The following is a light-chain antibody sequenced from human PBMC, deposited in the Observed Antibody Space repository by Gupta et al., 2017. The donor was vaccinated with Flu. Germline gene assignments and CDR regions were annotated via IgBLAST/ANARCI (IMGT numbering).Light chain of an antibody. Sequence: EIVVTQTPTTLSASPGERVTLTYRTSQSVRNNLAWYQQKPGLAPRLLIYAASTRDTGVPARFSGTGSGTEFNLIISSLQSEDFAVYYCYQYESWPPYSFGQGTKLDIK. CDR2: AAS. V-gene: IGKV3-15*01. J-gene: IGKJ2*03. CDR3: YQYESWPPYS. CDR1: QSVRNN.